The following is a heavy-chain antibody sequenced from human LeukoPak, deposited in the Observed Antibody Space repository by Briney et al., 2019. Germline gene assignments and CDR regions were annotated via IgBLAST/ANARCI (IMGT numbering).Heavy chain of an antibody. CDR3: AKDGPPGIVVVPAIDY. D-gene: IGHD2-2*01. V-gene: IGHV3-21*06. J-gene: IGHJ4*02. Sequence: PGGSLRLSCAASGFTFSIYTMNWVRQAPGKRLEWVSSISDRSGYIYYADSVKGRFTISRDNAKNSLFLQMNSLRAEDTAVYYCAKDGPPGIVVVPAIDYWGQGTLVTXSS. CDR1: GFTFSIYT. CDR2: ISDRSGYI.